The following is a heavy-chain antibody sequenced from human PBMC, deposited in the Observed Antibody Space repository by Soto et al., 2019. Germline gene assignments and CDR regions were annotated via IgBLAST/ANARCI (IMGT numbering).Heavy chain of an antibody. CDR3: ARAYPKDTAMDRAPFDY. CDR1: GYTFTSYG. D-gene: IGHD5-18*01. J-gene: IGHJ4*02. Sequence: ASVKVSCKASGYTFTSYGISWVRQAPGQGLEWMGWISAYNGNTNYAQKLQGRVTMTTDTSTSTAYMELRSLRSDDTAVYYCARAYPKDTAMDRAPFDYWGQGTLVTVSS. CDR2: ISAYNGNT. V-gene: IGHV1-18*01.